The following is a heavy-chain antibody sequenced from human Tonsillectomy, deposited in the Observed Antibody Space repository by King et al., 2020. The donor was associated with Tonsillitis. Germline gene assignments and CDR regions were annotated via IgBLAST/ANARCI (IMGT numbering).Heavy chain of an antibody. D-gene: IGHD6-13*01. CDR3: AKVGSSWFAEYFHH. CDR1: GFTFSSYT. J-gene: IGHJ1*01. V-gene: IGHV3-23*04. Sequence: VQLVESGGDLVQPGGSLRLSCAASGFTFSSYTMSWVRQAPGKGLEWVSSIGGIGASTYFADSVKGRFTMSRDNSKNTLSLQMSSLRAEDTAIYYCAKVGSSWFAEYFHHWGQGTLVTVSS. CDR2: IGGIGAST.